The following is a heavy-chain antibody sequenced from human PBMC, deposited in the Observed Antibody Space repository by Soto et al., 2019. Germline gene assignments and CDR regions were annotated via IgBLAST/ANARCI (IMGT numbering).Heavy chain of an antibody. CDR2: IDPSDSYT. D-gene: IGHD2-8*02. V-gene: IGHV5-10-1*01. CDR1: GYSFTSYW. Sequence: PGESRKISCKGSGYSFTSYWISWVRQMPGKGLEWMGRIDPSDSYTNYSPSFQGHVTISADKSISTAYLQWSSLKASDTAMYYCARLEVFRSLVYYYYGMDVWGQGTTVTVSS. CDR3: ARLEVFRSLVYYYYGMDV. J-gene: IGHJ6*02.